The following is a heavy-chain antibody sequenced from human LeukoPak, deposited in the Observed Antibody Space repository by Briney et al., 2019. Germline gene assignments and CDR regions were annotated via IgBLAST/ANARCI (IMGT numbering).Heavy chain of an antibody. Sequence: PGGSLRLSCAASGFTFSSHWMSWVRQAPGKGLEWVANIKQDGSERYYVDSVKGRFTISRDNAKNSLYLQMNSLRVEDTAVYYCARDHVDGDYDYWGQGTLVTASS. V-gene: IGHV3-7*01. J-gene: IGHJ4*02. D-gene: IGHD4-17*01. CDR2: IKQDGSER. CDR3: ARDHVDGDYDY. CDR1: GFTFSSHW.